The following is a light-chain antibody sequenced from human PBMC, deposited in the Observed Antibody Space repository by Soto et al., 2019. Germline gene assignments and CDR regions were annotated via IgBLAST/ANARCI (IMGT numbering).Light chain of an antibody. J-gene: IGKJ4*01. Sequence: DIQMTQSPSSLSASVGDRVTITCQASQDISNYLNWYQQKPGKAPKLLIYDASNLETGVPSRFSGSGSGTDFTFTISSLQPEDIATYYCQHYDNLPFTFGGGTKVEIK. CDR2: DAS. CDR1: QDISNY. V-gene: IGKV1-33*01. CDR3: QHYDNLPFT.